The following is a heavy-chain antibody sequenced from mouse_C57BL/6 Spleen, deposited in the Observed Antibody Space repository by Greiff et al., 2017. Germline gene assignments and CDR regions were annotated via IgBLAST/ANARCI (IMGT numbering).Heavy chain of an antibody. D-gene: IGHD2-1*01. CDR1: GFIFTDYY. J-gene: IGHJ1*03. V-gene: IGHV7-3*01. CDR2: IRNKANGYTT. CDR3: AMLYGNYVWYFDV. Sequence: EVKVVESGGGLVQPGGSLSLSCAASGFIFTDYYMSWVRQPPGKALEWLGFIRNKANGYTTEYSASVKGRFTISRDNSQSILYLLMNALRAEDSATYCCAMLYGNYVWYFDVWGTGTTVTVAS.